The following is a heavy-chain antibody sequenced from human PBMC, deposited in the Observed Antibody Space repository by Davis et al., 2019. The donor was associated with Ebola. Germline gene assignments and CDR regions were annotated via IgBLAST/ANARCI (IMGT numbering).Heavy chain of an antibody. CDR2: ISWDGGST. CDR3: AKDISPYDILTGFDY. D-gene: IGHD3-9*01. V-gene: IGHV3-43*01. Sequence: PGGSLRLSCAASGFTFDDYTMHWVRQAPGKGLEWVSLISWDGGSTYYADSVKGRFTISRDNSKNSLYLQMNSLRTEDTALYYCAKDISPYDILTGFDYWGQGTLVTVSS. J-gene: IGHJ4*02. CDR1: GFTFDDYT.